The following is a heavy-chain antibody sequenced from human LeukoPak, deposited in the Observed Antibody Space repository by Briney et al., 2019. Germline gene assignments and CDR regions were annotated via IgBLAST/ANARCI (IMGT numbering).Heavy chain of an antibody. CDR1: GFTFSSYA. V-gene: IGHV3-30-3*01. Sequence: PGGSLRLSCAASGFTFSSYAMHWVRQAPGKGLEWVAVISYDGSNKYYADSVKGRFTISRDNSKNTLYLQMNSLRAEDTAVYYCAKDRPTWPIDYWGQGTLVTVPS. CDR3: AKDRPTWPIDY. CDR2: ISYDGSNK. J-gene: IGHJ4*02. D-gene: IGHD5-12*01.